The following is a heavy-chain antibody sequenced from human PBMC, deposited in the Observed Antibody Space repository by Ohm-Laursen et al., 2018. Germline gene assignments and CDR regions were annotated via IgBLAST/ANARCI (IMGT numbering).Heavy chain of an antibody. J-gene: IGHJ6*02. CDR3: ARDSYYDFWSGYSTYYHGMDV. D-gene: IGHD3-3*01. V-gene: IGHV1-2*02. CDR1: GYTFTGYY. Sequence: ASSVKVSCKASGYTFTGYYIHWVRQAPGQGLEWMGWINPKSGGTKYAQKFQGRVTVTTDTSTSTAYMELRSLTSDDTAVYFCARDSYYDFWSGYSTYYHGMDVWGQGTTVTVSS. CDR2: INPKSGGT.